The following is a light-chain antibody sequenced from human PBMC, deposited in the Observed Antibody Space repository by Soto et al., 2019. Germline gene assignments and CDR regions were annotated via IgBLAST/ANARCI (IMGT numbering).Light chain of an antibody. V-gene: IGLV2-23*01. CDR1: SSDVGSYNL. Sequence: SVLTQPASVSGSPGQSITISCTGTSSDVGSYNLVSWYQQHPGKAPKLMSYEGSKRPSGVSNRFSGSKSGNTASLTISGLQAEDEADYYCCSYAGSSTFVVFGGGTKLTVL. CDR2: EGS. J-gene: IGLJ2*01. CDR3: CSYAGSSTFVV.